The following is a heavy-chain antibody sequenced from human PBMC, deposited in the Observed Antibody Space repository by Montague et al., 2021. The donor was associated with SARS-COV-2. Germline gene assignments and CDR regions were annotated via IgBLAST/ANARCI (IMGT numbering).Heavy chain of an antibody. V-gene: IGHV4-59*01. CDR2: IYYSGST. D-gene: IGHD2-8*01. J-gene: IGHJ6*02. CDR1: GDSMSGYY. CDR3: ARLLRSCTNGVCRTYYYYAMDV. Sequence: SETLSLTCTVSGDSMSGYYWSWVRQAPGTGLEWIGYIYYSGSTKXNPFLESRVTVSVDRSKNQVSLKLSSVTAADTAVYYCARLLRSCTNGVCRTYYYYAMDVWGQGTTVTVSS.